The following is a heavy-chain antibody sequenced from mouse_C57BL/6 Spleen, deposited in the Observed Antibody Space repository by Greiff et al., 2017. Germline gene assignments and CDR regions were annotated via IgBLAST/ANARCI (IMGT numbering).Heavy chain of an antibody. D-gene: IGHD2-4*01. V-gene: IGHV1-81*01. J-gene: IGHJ2*01. CDR2: IYPRSGNT. CDR1: GYTFTSYG. CDR3: ARGSPYDCDERGFDY. Sequence: VQLQQSGAELARPGASVKLSCKASGYTFTSYGISWVKQRTGQGLEWIGEIYPRSGNTYYNEKFKGKATLTADKSSSTAYMVLRSLTSEDSAVYFCARGSPYDCDERGFDYWGQGTTLTVSS.